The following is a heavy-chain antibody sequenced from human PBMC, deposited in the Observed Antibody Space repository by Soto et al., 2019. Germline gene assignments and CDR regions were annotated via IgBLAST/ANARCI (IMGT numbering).Heavy chain of an antibody. D-gene: IGHD3-22*01. V-gene: IGHV4-59*01. J-gene: IGHJ4*02. CDR2: IYYSGST. Sequence: SETLSLTCTVSGGSISSYYWSWIRQPPGKGLEWIGYIYYSGSTNYNPSLKSRVTISVDTSKNQFSLKLSSVTAADTAVYYCARYYYDSSGYCGIDYWGQGNLVTVSS. CDR3: ARYYYDSSGYCGIDY. CDR1: GGSISSYY.